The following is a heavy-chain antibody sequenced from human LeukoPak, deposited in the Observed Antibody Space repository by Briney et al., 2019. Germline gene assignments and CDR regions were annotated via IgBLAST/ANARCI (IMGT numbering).Heavy chain of an antibody. CDR1: GYTFTSYV. CDR3: ARGVSSSWGEYYYYSYYMDV. CDR2: MNPNSGNT. D-gene: IGHD6-13*01. V-gene: IGHV1-8*02. Sequence: ASVKVSCKASGYTFTSYVINWVRQATGQGLEWMGWMNPNSGNTDYAQKFQGRVTMTRNTSISTAYMELSSLRSEDTAVYYCARGVSSSWGEYYYYSYYMDVWGKGTTVTISS. J-gene: IGHJ6*03.